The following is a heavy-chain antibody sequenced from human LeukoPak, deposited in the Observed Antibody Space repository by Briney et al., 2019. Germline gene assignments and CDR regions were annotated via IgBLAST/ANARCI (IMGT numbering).Heavy chain of an antibody. J-gene: IGHJ4*02. CDR3: ARVPRTYRVSWYYFDY. CDR2: IYYSGSA. V-gene: IGHV4-39*07. Sequence: SETLSLTCTVSGGSISDSNYYWGWIRQPPGRGLEWIANIYYSGSAYYNLSLKSRVTISVDTSKNQFSLKLSSVTAADTAVYYCARVPRTYRVSWYYFDYWGQGTLVTVSS. CDR1: GGSISDSNYY. D-gene: IGHD6-13*01.